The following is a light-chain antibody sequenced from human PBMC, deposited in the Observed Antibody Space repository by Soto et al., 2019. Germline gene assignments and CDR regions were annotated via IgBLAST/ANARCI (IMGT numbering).Light chain of an antibody. CDR2: DAS. CDR3: QKYNSYPHT. J-gene: IGKJ2*01. Sequence: DIQMTQSPATLSASVGGRVTISCRASQSINMWLAWYQQKPGKAPKLLIYDASSLESGVPSRFSGSGSGTEFTLSIGSLQPDDFATYYCQKYNSYPHTFXQGTK. CDR1: QSINMW. V-gene: IGKV1-5*01.